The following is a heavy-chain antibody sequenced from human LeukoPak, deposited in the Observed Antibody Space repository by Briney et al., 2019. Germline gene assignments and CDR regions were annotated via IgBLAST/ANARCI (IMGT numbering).Heavy chain of an antibody. CDR2: ISHDGSEK. D-gene: IGHD1-26*01. J-gene: IGHJ4*02. Sequence: HPGGSLRLSCVVSGFTFSSYGMHWVRQAPGKGLEWATVISHDGSEKYYADSVKGRFTISRDNSKNTLYLLMNGLRAEDTAVYYCAKDREIGPDYFDSWGQGTLVTVSS. CDR1: GFTFSSYG. CDR3: AKDREIGPDYFDS. V-gene: IGHV3-30*18.